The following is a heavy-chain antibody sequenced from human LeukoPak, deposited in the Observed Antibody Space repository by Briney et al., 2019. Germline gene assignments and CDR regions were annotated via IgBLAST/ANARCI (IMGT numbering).Heavy chain of an antibody. D-gene: IGHD3-9*01. CDR3: AKDGVMGLILTGYVYLDY. CDR2: ISFDGSNT. CDR1: GFTFRSYG. V-gene: IGHV3-30*18. J-gene: IGHJ4*02. Sequence: GRSLRLSCAASGFTFRSYGMHWVRQAPGKGLEWVAVISFDGSNTYYEDSVKGRFTISRDNPKNTLNLQMNSLRAEDTAVYYCAKDGVMGLILTGYVYLDYWGQGTLVTVSS.